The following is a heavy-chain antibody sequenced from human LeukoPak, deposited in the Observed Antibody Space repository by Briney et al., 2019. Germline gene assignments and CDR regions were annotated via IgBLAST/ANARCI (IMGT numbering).Heavy chain of an antibody. Sequence: PSETLSLTCAVSGDSISSGGYSWSWIRQPPGKGLEWIGYIYYSGSTYYNPSLKSRVTISVDTSKNQFCLKLSSVTAADTAVYYCARDSVYSGSSLDYWGQGALVTVSS. D-gene: IGHD1-26*01. V-gene: IGHV4-30-4*07. CDR3: ARDSVYSGSSLDY. CDR2: IYYSGST. CDR1: GDSISSGGYS. J-gene: IGHJ4*02.